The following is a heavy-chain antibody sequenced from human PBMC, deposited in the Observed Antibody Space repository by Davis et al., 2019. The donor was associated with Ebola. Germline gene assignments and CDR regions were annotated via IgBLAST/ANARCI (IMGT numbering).Heavy chain of an antibody. CDR1: GFIFRSYV. V-gene: IGHV3-23*01. D-gene: IGHD5-18*01. Sequence: GESLKISCATSGFIFRSYVMSWVRQAPGKGLEWVSTFGTSGDTFYADSVKGRFTISRDNAKNSLYLQMNSLRDEDTAVYYCARDPDTAMASDAFDIWGQGTMVTVSS. CDR2: FGTSGDT. CDR3: ARDPDTAMASDAFDI. J-gene: IGHJ3*02.